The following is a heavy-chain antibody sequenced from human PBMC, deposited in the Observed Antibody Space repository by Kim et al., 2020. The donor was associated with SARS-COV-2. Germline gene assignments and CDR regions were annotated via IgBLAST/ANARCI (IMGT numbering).Heavy chain of an antibody. V-gene: IGHV1-18*01. CDR3: ARDPYSSGNYYYGMDV. Sequence: ASVKVSCKASGYTFTSYGISWVRQAPGQGLEWMGWISAYNGNTNYAQKLQGRVTMTTDTSTSTAYMELRSLRSDDTAVYYCARDPYSSGNYYYGMDVWGQGTTVTVSS. CDR1: GYTFTSYG. D-gene: IGHD6-19*01. J-gene: IGHJ6*02. CDR2: ISAYNGNT.